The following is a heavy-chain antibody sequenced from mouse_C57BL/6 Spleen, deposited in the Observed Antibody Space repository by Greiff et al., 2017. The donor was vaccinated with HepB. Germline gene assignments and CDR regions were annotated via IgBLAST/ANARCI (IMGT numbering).Heavy chain of an antibody. CDR1: GYSFTGYY. V-gene: IGHV1-42*01. D-gene: IGHD2-4*01. Sequence: VQLKESGPELVKPGASVKISCKASGYSFTGYYMNWVKQSPEKSLEWIGEINPSTGGTTYNQKFKAKATLTVDKSSSTAYMQLKSLTSEDSAVYYCARSADDYDADDYWGQGTTLTVSS. CDR2: INPSTGGT. CDR3: ARSADDYDADDY. J-gene: IGHJ2*01.